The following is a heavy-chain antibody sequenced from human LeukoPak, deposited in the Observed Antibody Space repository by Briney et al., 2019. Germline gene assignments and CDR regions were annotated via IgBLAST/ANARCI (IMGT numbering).Heavy chain of an antibody. V-gene: IGHV3-7*04. CDR1: GFTFSSYW. J-gene: IGHJ4*02. CDR3: ARVGSGSWFDY. Sequence: GGSLRLSCAASGFTFSSYWMSWVRQAPGKGLEWVANIKQDGSEKYYVDSVKGRLTISRDNAKNSLYLQMNSLRAEDTAVCYCARVGSGSWFDYWGQGTLVTVSS. D-gene: IGHD6-13*01. CDR2: IKQDGSEK.